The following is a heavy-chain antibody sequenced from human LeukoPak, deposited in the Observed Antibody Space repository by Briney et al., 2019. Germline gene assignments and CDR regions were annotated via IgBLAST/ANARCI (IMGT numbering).Heavy chain of an antibody. D-gene: IGHD3-10*01. CDR2: ISAYNGNT. Sequence: GASVTVSCKASGYTFTSYGISWVRQAPGQGLEWMGWISAYNGNTTYAQKLQGRVTMTTDTSTSTAYMELRSPRSDDTAVYYCARIPRRGNWFDPWGQGTLVTVSS. J-gene: IGHJ5*02. CDR3: ARIPRRGNWFDP. V-gene: IGHV1-18*01. CDR1: GYTFTSYG.